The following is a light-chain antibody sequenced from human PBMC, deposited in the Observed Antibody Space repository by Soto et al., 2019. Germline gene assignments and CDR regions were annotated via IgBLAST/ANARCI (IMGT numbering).Light chain of an antibody. J-gene: IGKJ1*01. CDR2: GAS. CDR1: QSVSNNY. Sequence: EIVLTQAPGSLSLSPGEIATLSWSASQSVSNNYLAWYQQKPGQAPRLLIYGASNRATGIPDRFSGSGSGTDFTLTISRLEPEDFAVYYCQQYGSSGTFGQGTKVDI. V-gene: IGKV3-20*01. CDR3: QQYGSSGT.